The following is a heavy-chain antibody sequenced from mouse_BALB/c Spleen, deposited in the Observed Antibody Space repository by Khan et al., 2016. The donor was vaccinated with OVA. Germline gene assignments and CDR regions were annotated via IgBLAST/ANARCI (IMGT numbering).Heavy chain of an antibody. V-gene: IGHV1-9*01. D-gene: IGHD4-1*01. Sequence: QVQLKQSGAELMKPGASVKISCKATGYTFSSYWIEWVKQRPGHGLEWIGEILPGRGNSNYNEKFKGKATFTVDTSSNIAYMQLNSLTSEYSAVYYCAREAGTTYVLDYWGQGTSVTVSS. CDR2: ILPGRGNS. CDR1: GYTFSSYW. CDR3: AREAGTTYVLDY. J-gene: IGHJ4*01.